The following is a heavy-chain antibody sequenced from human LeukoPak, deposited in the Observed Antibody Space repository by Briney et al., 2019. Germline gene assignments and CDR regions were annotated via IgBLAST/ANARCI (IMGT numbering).Heavy chain of an antibody. V-gene: IGHV3-30*02. CDR1: GFTFSSYG. J-gene: IGHJ5*02. CDR3: ARGTSADP. Sequence: GGTLRLSCAASGFTFSSYGMHWVCQAPGKGLEWVAFIRYDGSNKYYADSVKGRFTISRDNAKNSLYLQMNSLRAEDTAVYYCARGTSADPWGQGTLVTVSS. CDR2: IRYDGSNK.